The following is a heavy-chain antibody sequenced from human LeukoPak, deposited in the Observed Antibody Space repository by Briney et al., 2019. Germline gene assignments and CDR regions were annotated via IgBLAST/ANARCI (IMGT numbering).Heavy chain of an antibody. D-gene: IGHD4-23*01. J-gene: IGHJ4*02. V-gene: IGHV4-59*12. CDR1: GGSISSYY. Sequence: SETLSLTCTVSGGSISSYYWSWTREPPGKGLEWVGYIYYSGSTYYNPSLKSRVTISVDTSKNQFSLKLSSVTAADTAVYYCARSRGYGGNPDFDYWGQGTLVTVSS. CDR3: ARSRGYGGNPDFDY. CDR2: IYYSGST.